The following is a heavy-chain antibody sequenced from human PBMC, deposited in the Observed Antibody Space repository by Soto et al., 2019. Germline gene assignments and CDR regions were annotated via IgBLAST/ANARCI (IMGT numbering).Heavy chain of an antibody. CDR3: ARGLYCISSSCPRPYYYFGMDV. CDR2: MNPNSGNT. CDR1: GYSFTTYD. V-gene: IGHV1-8*01. Sequence: QVQLVQSGAEVKKPGASVKVSCKVSGYSFTTYDINWVRQAPGQGLEWMGWMNPNSGNTDYAQRFQGRVTMTRDTSINTAYMELSSLRSEDTAVYYCARGLYCISSSCPRPYYYFGMDVWGQGTTVTGSS. J-gene: IGHJ6*02. D-gene: IGHD2-2*01.